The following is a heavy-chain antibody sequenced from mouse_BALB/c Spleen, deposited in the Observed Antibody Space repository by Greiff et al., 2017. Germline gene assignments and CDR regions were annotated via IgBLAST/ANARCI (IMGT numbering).Heavy chain of an antibody. J-gene: IGHJ4*01. CDR1: GFTFSSYA. D-gene: IGHD2-14*01. CDR2: ISSGGSYT. CDR3: ASYRYDGYAMDY. Sequence: EVMLVESGGGLVKPGGSLKLSCAASGFTFSSYAMSWVRQTPEKRLEWVATISSGGSYTYYPDSVKGRFTISRDNAKNTLYLQMSSLRSEDTAMYYCASYRYDGYAMDYWGQGTSVTVSS. V-gene: IGHV5-9-1*01.